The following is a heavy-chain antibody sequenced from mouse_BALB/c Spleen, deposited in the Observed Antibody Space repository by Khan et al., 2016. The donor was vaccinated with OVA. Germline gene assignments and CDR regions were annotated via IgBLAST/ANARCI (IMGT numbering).Heavy chain of an antibody. D-gene: IGHD1-1*01. CDR3: ARENYYGSSCYAMDY. CDR1: GYTFTSYW. V-gene: IGHV1S41*01. CDR2: IAPGSGST. Sequence: DLVKPGASVKLSCKASGYTFTSYWINWIKQRPGQGLEWIGRIAPGSGSTDYNEMFKGKATLTVDTSSSTVYIQLNSLSSEDSAVYFCARENYYGSSCYAMDYWGQGTSVTVSS. J-gene: IGHJ4*01.